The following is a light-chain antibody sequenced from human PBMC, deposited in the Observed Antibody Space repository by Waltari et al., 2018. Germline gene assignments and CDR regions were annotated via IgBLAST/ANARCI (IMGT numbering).Light chain of an antibody. J-gene: IGKJ4*01. CDR1: QSVSTY. CDR2: DAS. CDR3: QEWSNGLT. V-gene: IGKV3-11*01. Sequence: EIVLTQSPATLPFSPGERATLSCRASQSVSTYLAWYQQKPGQAPRLLIYDASKRATVVPARFRGSGSGTDFTLTISSLEPEDFAVYYCQEWSNGLTFGGGTKVEIK.